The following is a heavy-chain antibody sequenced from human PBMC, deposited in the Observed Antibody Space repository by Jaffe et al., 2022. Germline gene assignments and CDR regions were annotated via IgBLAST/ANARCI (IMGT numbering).Heavy chain of an antibody. CDR3: ARGRRIAVAGTKGPFDY. CDR1: GGSFSGYY. V-gene: IGHV4-34*01. J-gene: IGHJ4*02. D-gene: IGHD6-19*01. CDR2: INHSGST. Sequence: QVQLQQWGAGLLKPSETLSLTCAVYGGSFSGYYWSWIRQPPGKGLEWIGEINHSGSTNYNPSLKSRVTISVDTSKNQFSLKLSSVTAADTAVYYCARGRRIAVAGTKGPFDYWGQGTLVTVSS.